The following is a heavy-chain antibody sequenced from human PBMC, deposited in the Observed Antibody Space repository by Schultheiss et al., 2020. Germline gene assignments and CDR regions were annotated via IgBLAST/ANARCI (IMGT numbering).Heavy chain of an antibody. V-gene: IGHV2-5*01. Sequence: SGPTLVKPTETLTLTCTVSGFSLSNARMGVSWIRQPPGKALEWLALIYWNDDKRYSPSLKSRLTITKDTSKNQVVLTMTNMDPVDTATYYCAHGRTPYDSSGYYHNSPFDYWGQGTLVTVSS. J-gene: IGHJ4*02. D-gene: IGHD3-22*01. CDR1: GFSLSNARMG. CDR3: AHGRTPYDSSGYYHNSPFDY. CDR2: IYWNDDK.